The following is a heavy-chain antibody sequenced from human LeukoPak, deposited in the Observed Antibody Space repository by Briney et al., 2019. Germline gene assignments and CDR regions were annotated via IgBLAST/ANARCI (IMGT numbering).Heavy chain of an antibody. D-gene: IGHD6-13*01. V-gene: IGHV5-51*01. Sequence: GESLKISCKGSGYTFTSYWIGWVRQMPGKGLEWMGIIYPGDSDTRYSPSSQGQVTISADKSISTAYLQWSSLKASDTAMYYCARGGSSWYTYFDFWGQGTLVTVSS. CDR3: ARGGSSWYTYFDF. CDR1: GYTFTSYW. CDR2: IYPGDSDT. J-gene: IGHJ4*02.